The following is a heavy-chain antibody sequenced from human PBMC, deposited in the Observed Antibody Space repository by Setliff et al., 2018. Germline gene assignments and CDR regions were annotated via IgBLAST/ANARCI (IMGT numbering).Heavy chain of an antibody. CDR1: GFTFSSYS. Sequence: PGGSLRLSCAASGFTFSSYSMNWVRQAPGKGLEWVSSISSSSYIYYADSVKGRFTISRDNSKNTQYLQMNSLRAEDTALYYCARDATYYYDTSGHYSDYFDYWAQGTLVTVSS. V-gene: IGHV3-21*04. J-gene: IGHJ4*02. D-gene: IGHD3-22*01. CDR2: ISSSSYI. CDR3: ARDATYYYDTSGHYSDYFDY.